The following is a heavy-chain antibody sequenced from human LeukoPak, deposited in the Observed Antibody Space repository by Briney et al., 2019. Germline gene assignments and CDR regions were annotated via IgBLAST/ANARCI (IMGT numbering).Heavy chain of an antibody. CDR2: ISSSSSYI. Sequence: GGSLRLSCAASGFTFSSYIMNWVRQAPGKGLEWVSSISSSSSYIYYADSVKGRFTISRDNAKNSLYLQMNSLRAEDTAVYYCARDFLSGSYCDYWGQGTLVTVSS. CDR1: GFTFSSYI. D-gene: IGHD1-26*01. CDR3: ARDFLSGSYCDY. J-gene: IGHJ4*02. V-gene: IGHV3-21*01.